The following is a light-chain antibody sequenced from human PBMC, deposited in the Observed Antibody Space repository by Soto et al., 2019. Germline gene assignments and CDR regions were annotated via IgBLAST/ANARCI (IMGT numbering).Light chain of an antibody. CDR2: GAT. V-gene: IGKV3-20*01. J-gene: IGKJ5*01. Sequence: EIVLTQSPGALSLSPGDRATLSCWASESVGDYLAWYQQQPGQAPRPLIYGATKRTSGTPDRFSGTGSETAFTLAISRLEPGDFAVYYCQQYVTSPAITFGQGTRLEIK. CDR3: QQYVTSPAIT. CDR1: ESVGDY.